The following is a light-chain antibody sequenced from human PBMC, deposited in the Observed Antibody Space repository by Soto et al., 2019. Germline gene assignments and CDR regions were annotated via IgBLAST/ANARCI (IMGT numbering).Light chain of an antibody. J-gene: IGKJ2*01. CDR1: QPISSAY. V-gene: IGKV3-20*01. CDR2: AAS. CDR3: QQYGGSVLYI. Sequence: EIVLTQSPGTLSLSPGERATLSCRASQPISSAYLAWYQQKPGQAPRLLIYAASSRATGIPDRFSGSGPGTDFTLTISRLEPEDFAVYYCQQYGGSVLYIFGRGTKLEIK.